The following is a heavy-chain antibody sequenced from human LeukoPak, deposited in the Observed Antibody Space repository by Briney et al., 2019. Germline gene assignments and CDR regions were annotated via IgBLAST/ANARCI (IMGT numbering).Heavy chain of an antibody. CDR2: IYPGDSNT. J-gene: IGHJ4*02. CDR3: ARRLAASNTFDS. Sequence: GASLKISCKGSGYSFTSYWIGWVRQMPGKGLEWMGIIYPGDSNTKYSPSFQGQVTTSADKSISTAYLQWSSLQASDSAMYYCARRLAASNTFDSWGQGTLVTVSS. D-gene: IGHD6-13*01. V-gene: IGHV5-51*01. CDR1: GYSFTSYW.